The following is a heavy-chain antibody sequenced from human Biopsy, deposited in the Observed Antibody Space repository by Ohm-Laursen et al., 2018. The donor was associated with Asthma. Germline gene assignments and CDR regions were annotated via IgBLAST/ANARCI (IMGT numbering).Heavy chain of an antibody. V-gene: IGHV3-11*01. CDR3: ARDNHDYYYGMDL. Sequence: SLRLSCAASGFSFRDYYMSWIRQAPGKGLEWISYISSGGRAIYYADSVKGRFTISRDSAQNLLYLQMSSLRTEDTAVYYCARDNHDYYYGMDLWGQGTSVTVSS. J-gene: IGHJ6*02. D-gene: IGHD1-14*01. CDR1: GFSFRDYY. CDR2: ISSGGRAI.